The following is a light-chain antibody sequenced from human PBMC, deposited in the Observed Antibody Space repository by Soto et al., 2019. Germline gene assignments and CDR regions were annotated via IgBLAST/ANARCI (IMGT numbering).Light chain of an antibody. CDR3: QQTYSTPLT. J-gene: IGKJ4*01. CDR2: AAS. CDR1: HYISTY. Sequence: DIQMTQSPSSLSASVGGRVAISCRASHYISTYLNWYQQRPGKVPKLLIYAASSLQSGVPSRFSGSGSGTDFTLTISSLQPEDFATYYCQQTYSTPLTFGGGTKVEIK. V-gene: IGKV1-39*01.